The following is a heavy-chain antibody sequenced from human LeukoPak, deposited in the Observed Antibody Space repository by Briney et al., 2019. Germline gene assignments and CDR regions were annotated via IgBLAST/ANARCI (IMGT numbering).Heavy chain of an antibody. CDR2: ISAYNGNT. D-gene: IGHD5-18*01. Sequence: ASVKVSCKASGYTFTSYGISWVRQAPGQGLEWMGWISAYNGNTNYAQKLQGRVTMTTDTSTSTAYMELRSLRSEDTAVYYCARAAIGYSYGIPYFDYWGQGTLVTVSS. J-gene: IGHJ4*02. V-gene: IGHV1-18*01. CDR3: ARAAIGYSYGIPYFDY. CDR1: GYTFTSYG.